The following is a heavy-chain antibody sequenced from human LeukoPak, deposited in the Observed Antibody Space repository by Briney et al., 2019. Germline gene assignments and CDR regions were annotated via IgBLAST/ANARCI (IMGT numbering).Heavy chain of an antibody. D-gene: IGHD6-19*01. J-gene: IGHJ3*02. CDR2: IRYDGINK. V-gene: IGHV3-30*02. CDR3: AIDPGGCVFDI. Sequence: GGSLRLSCAASGFTFSSYGMHWVRQAPGKGLEWVAFIRYDGINKYYADSVKGRFTISRDNSKNTLYLQMNSLSAEDTAVYYCAIDPGGCVFDIWGQGTMVTVSS. CDR1: GFTFSSYG.